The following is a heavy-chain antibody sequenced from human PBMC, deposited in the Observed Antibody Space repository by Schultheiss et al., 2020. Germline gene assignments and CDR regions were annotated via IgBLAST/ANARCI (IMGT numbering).Heavy chain of an antibody. CDR1: GFTFSSYW. Sequence: GESLKISCAASGFTFSSYWMHWVRQAPGKGLVWVSRINSDGSSTSYADSVKGRFTISRDNAKNTLYLQMNSLRAEDTAVYYCARDRGRYYDSSGTFQHWGQGTLVTVSS. V-gene: IGHV3-74*01. J-gene: IGHJ1*01. D-gene: IGHD3-22*01. CDR2: INSDGSST. CDR3: ARDRGRYYDSSGTFQH.